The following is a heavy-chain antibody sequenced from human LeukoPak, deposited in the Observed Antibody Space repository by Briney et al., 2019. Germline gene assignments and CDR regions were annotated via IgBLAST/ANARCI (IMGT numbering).Heavy chain of an antibody. Sequence: PGGSLRLSCAASGFTFSSYWMHWVRQAPGKGLVWVSRINSDGSSTSYADSVKGRFTISRDNAKNTLYLQMNSLRAEDTAVYYCARKGTAMVTPFDYWGQGTLVTVSS. V-gene: IGHV3-74*01. CDR2: INSDGSST. D-gene: IGHD5-18*01. CDR3: ARKGTAMVTPFDY. CDR1: GFTFSSYW. J-gene: IGHJ4*02.